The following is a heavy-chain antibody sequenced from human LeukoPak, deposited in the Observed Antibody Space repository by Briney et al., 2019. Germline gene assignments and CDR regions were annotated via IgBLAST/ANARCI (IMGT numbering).Heavy chain of an antibody. J-gene: IGHJ4*02. V-gene: IGHV3-20*04. Sequence: GGSLRLSCAASGFTFDDYGMSWVRQAPGKGLEWVSGINWNGNIRGYADSVKGRFTISRDNAKNSLYLQMNSLRAEDMALYYCAKSMGRYDSSGYYSPFDYWGQGTLVTVSS. CDR2: INWNGNIR. CDR1: GFTFDDYG. CDR3: AKSMGRYDSSGYYSPFDY. D-gene: IGHD3-22*01.